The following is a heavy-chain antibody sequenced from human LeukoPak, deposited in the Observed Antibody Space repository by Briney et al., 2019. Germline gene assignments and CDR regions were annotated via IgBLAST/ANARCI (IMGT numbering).Heavy chain of an antibody. CDR2: IYYSGST. CDR1: GGSISSYY. Sequence: SETLSLTCTVSGGSISSYYWSWIRQPPGKGLEWIGYIYYSGSTNYNPSLKSRVTISVDTSKNQFSLKLSSVTAADTAVYYCARWKMVYAIDAFDIWGQGTMVTVSS. J-gene: IGHJ3*02. CDR3: ARWKMVYAIDAFDI. V-gene: IGHV4-59*12. D-gene: IGHD2-8*01.